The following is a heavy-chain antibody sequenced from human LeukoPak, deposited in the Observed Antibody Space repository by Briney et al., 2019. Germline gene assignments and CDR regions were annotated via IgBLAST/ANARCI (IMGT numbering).Heavy chain of an antibody. CDR3: ARGNGWVCSSTSCYNWFDP. V-gene: IGHV4-34*01. Sequence: KPSETLSLTCAIHGGSFSGYYWSWIRQPPGKGLEWIGEINHSGSTNYNPSLKSRVTISVDTSKNQFSLKLSSVTAADTAVYYCARGNGWVCSSTSCYNWFDPWGQGTLVTVSS. CDR1: GGSFSGYY. D-gene: IGHD2-2*01. CDR2: INHSGST. J-gene: IGHJ5*02.